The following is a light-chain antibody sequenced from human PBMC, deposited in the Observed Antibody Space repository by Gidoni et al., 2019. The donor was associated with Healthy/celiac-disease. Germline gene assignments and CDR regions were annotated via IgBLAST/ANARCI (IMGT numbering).Light chain of an antibody. Sequence: IVMTQSPDSLAVSLGERATINCKSSPSVLYSSNNKNYLAWYQQKPGQPPKLLIYWASTRESGVPDRFSGGGSGTDFTLTISSLQAEDVAVYYCQQYYSTPRTFGQGTKVEIK. CDR2: WAS. J-gene: IGKJ1*01. CDR1: PSVLYSSNNKNY. CDR3: QQYYSTPRT. V-gene: IGKV4-1*01.